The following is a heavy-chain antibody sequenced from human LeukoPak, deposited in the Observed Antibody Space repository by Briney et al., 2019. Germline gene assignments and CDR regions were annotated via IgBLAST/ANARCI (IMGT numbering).Heavy chain of an antibody. D-gene: IGHD2/OR15-2a*01. CDR3: ARDIPFSRLDY. CDR1: GISFSTYG. J-gene: IGHJ4*02. Sequence: GGSLRLSCAASGISFSTYGMHWVRQTPGKGLEWVAFIWYDGTNRKYSGAVKGRFTISRDNSRNTLYLEMTSLRAEDSAVYYCARDIPFSRLDYWGQGTQVTISS. CDR2: IWYDGTNR. V-gene: IGHV3-33*01.